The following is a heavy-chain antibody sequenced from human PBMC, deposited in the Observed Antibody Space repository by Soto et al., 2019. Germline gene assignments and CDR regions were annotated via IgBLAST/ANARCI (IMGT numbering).Heavy chain of an antibody. CDR2: ISWNSGSI. CDR3: AKAGRGYYYYYGMDV. V-gene: IGHV3-9*01. Sequence: DVQLVESGGGLVQPGRSLRLSCAASGFTFDDYAMHWVRQAPGKGLEWVSGISWNSGSIGYADSVKGRFTISRDNAKNSLYLQMNSLRAEDTALYYCAKAGRGYYYYYGMDVWGQGTTVTVSS. CDR1: GFTFDDYA. D-gene: IGHD1-1*01. J-gene: IGHJ6*02.